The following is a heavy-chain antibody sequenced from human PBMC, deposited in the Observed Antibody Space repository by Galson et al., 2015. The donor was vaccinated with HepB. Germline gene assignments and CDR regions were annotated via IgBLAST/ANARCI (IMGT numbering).Heavy chain of an antibody. V-gene: IGHV3-74*01. Sequence: SLRLSCAASGFTFSNYWMHWVRQDPGKGLVWVARINSDGSGTSYGDSVKGRFIISRDNAKNTLYLQMNSLRREDTAAYYCARDRSLGSDFDYWGRGTLVTVSS. D-gene: IGHD6-25*01. CDR2: INSDGSGT. CDR3: ARDRSLGSDFDY. J-gene: IGHJ4*02. CDR1: GFTFSNYW.